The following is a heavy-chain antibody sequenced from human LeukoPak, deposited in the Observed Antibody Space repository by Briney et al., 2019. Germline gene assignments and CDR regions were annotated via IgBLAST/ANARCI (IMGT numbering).Heavy chain of an antibody. Sequence: PSETLSLTCTVSGGSISSYYWSWIRQPPGKGLEWIGYIYYSGSTNYNPSLKSRVTISVDTSKNQFSLKLSSVTAADTAVYYCARDGPYCSGGSCYYNWFDPWGQGTLVTVSS. CDR2: IYYSGST. J-gene: IGHJ5*02. CDR3: ARDGPYCSGGSCYYNWFDP. V-gene: IGHV4-59*01. D-gene: IGHD2-15*01. CDR1: GGSISSYY.